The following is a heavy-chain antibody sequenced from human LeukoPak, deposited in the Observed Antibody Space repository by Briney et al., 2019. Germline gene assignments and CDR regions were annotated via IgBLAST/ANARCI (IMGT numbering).Heavy chain of an antibody. Sequence: PSETLSLTCTVSGGSISSCSYYWSWIRQPPGKGLEWIGEINHSGSTNYNPSLKSRVTISVDASNNKFSPKLSSVTAEDTAVYYCARRSGYYLARVYFDYWGQGTLVTVSS. CDR2: INHSGST. J-gene: IGHJ4*02. D-gene: IGHD3-22*01. CDR3: ARRSGYYLARVYFDY. V-gene: IGHV4-39*07. CDR1: GGSISSCSYY.